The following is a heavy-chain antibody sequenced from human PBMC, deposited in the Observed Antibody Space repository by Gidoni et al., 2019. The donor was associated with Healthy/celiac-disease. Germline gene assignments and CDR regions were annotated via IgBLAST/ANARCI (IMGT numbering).Heavy chain of an antibody. D-gene: IGHD3-16*01. CDR3: ARGELDQIGLGEDFDY. CDR1: GYTFTSYD. V-gene: IGHV1-8*01. CDR2: MNPNSGNT. J-gene: IGHJ4*02. Sequence: QVQLVQSGAEVKKPGASVKVSCKASGYTFTSYDINWVRQATGQGLEWMGWMNPNSGNTGYAQKFQGRVTMTRNTSISTAYMELSSLRSEDTAVYYCARGELDQIGLGEDFDYWGQGTLVTVSS.